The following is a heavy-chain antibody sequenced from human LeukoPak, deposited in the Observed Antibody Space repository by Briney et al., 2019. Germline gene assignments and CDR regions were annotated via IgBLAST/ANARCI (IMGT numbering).Heavy chain of an antibody. D-gene: IGHD4/OR15-4a*01. CDR3: ARSSGVTMGGAFDI. CDR1: GGSISSYY. Sequence: PSETLSLTCTVSGGSISSYYWSWIRQPPGKGLEWIGYIYYSGSTNYNPSLKSRVTISIDTSKNQFSLKLSSVTAADTAVYYCARSSGVTMGGAFDIWGQGTMVTVSS. V-gene: IGHV4-59*01. CDR2: IYYSGST. J-gene: IGHJ3*02.